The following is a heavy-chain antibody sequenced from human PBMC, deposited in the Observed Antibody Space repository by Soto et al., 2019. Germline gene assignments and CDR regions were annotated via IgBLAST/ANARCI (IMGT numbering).Heavy chain of an antibody. V-gene: IGHV1-69*02. CDR1: GGTFSSYT. D-gene: IGHD1-26*01. Sequence: QVQLVQSGAEVKKPGSSVKVSCKASGGTFSSYTISWVRQAPGQGLEWMGRIIPILGIANYAQKFQGRVTITXXKXTXXAYMELSSLRSEDTAVYYCARAGSYLGYYYYGMDVWGQGTTVTVSS. CDR3: ARAGSYLGYYYYGMDV. CDR2: IIPILGIA. J-gene: IGHJ6*02.